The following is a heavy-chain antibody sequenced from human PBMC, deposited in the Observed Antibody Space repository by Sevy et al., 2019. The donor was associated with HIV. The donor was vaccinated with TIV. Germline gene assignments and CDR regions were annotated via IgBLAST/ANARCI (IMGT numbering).Heavy chain of an antibody. D-gene: IGHD5-12*01. J-gene: IGHJ4*02. CDR2: IDYNGNT. CDR3: ARWTRDGYNLYFDS. V-gene: IGHV4-59*01. Sequence: SETLSLTCTVSDGSMSSYYWSWIRQPPGKGLEWIGYIDYNGNTNYNPSLERRVTMSIPTSMKQFSLKLRSVTAADTAMYYCARWTRDGYNLYFDSWGQGTLVTVSS. CDR1: DGSMSSYY.